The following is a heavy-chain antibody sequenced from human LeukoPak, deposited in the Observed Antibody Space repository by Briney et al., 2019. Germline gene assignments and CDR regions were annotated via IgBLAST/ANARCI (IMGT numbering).Heavy chain of an antibody. CDR1: VYTFTGYY. D-gene: IGHD6-6*01. V-gene: IGHV1-2*06. CDR3: EKSVRACCSSSVENWFDG. J-gene: IGHJ5*02. CDR2: INPNSAGT. Sequence: ASVKVSCKASVYTFTGYYMHWVRQAPGQGLEWMGRINPNSAGTSYAQKFQGRVTMTRDTSISTAYMELRRLRSDDTAVYYGEKSVRACCSSSVENWFDGWGKGTLVSVSS.